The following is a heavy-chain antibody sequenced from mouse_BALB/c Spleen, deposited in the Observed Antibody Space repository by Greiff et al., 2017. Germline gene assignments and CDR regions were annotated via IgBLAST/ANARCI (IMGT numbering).Heavy chain of an antibody. CDR2: ISSGGSYT. D-gene: IGHD1-1*01. CDR1: GFTFSSYG. V-gene: IGHV5-6*01. Sequence: EVQLVESGGDLVKPGGSLKLSCAASGFTFSSYGMSWVRQTPDKRLEWVATISSGGSYTYYPDSVKGRFTISSDNAKNTLYLQMSSLKSEDTAMYYCARQGGSSYGAMDYWGQGTSVTVSS. CDR3: ARQGGSSYGAMDY. J-gene: IGHJ4*01.